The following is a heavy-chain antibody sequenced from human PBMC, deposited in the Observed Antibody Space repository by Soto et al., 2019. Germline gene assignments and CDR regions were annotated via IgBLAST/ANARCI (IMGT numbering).Heavy chain of an antibody. Sequence: GGSLRLSCAASGFTFSSYGMHWVRQAPGKGLEWGAVISYDGSNKYYADSVKGRFTISRDNSKNTLYLQMNSLRAEDTAVYYCAKDSEYSSSWYDYWGQGTLVTVSS. D-gene: IGHD6-13*01. CDR1: GFTFSSYG. CDR3: AKDSEYSSSWYDY. J-gene: IGHJ4*02. V-gene: IGHV3-30*18. CDR2: ISYDGSNK.